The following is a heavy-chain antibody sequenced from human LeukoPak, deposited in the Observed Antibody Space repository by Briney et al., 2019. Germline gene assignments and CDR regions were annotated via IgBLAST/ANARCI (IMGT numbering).Heavy chain of an antibody. V-gene: IGHV4-39*01. CDR2: IYYSGTT. D-gene: IGHD3-3*01. Sequence: SETLSLTCTVSDGSISSSSYYWGWIRQPPGKGLEWIGTIYYSGTTYYNPSLKSRVTISVDTSKNQFSLKLSSVTAADTAVYYCARQSGWYYDFWSGYYTQHWGQGTLVTVSS. CDR1: DGSISSSSYY. J-gene: IGHJ4*02. CDR3: ARQSGWYYDFWSGYYTQH.